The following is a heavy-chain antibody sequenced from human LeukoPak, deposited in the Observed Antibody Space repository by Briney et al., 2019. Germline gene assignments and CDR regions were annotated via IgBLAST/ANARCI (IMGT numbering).Heavy chain of an antibody. CDR3: ARDRGFGEPISYGMDV. V-gene: IGHV3-33*01. D-gene: IGHD3-10*01. Sequence: PGGSLRLSCGASGFTFRSCGLQWVREAPGKGREGGAVLWYDGSSKYYADSVRGRYTICRENSKNTQYLQMNSLRAEATAVYYCARDRGFGEPISYGMDVWGKGTTVTVSS. J-gene: IGHJ6*04. CDR2: LWYDGSSK. CDR1: GFTFRSCG.